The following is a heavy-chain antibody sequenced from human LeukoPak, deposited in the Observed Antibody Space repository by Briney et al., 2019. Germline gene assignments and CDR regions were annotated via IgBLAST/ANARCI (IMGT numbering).Heavy chain of an antibody. D-gene: IGHD2-2*01. CDR3: ARAHCSSTSCYVGIFDY. V-gene: IGHV1-2*02. CDR1: GYTFTGYY. J-gene: IGHJ4*02. Sequence: GASVTVSCKASGYTFTGYYMHWVRQAPGQGLEGMGWINPNSGGTNYAQKFQGRVTMTRDTSISTAYMELSRLRSDDTAVYYCARAHCSSTSCYVGIFDYWGQGTLVTVSS. CDR2: INPNSGGT.